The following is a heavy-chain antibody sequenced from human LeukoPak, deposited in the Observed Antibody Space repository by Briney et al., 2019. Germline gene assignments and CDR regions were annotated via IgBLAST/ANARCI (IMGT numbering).Heavy chain of an antibody. CDR3: AAPDYDILTGYSVDFDY. J-gene: IGHJ4*02. CDR1: GFTFSSYA. D-gene: IGHD3-9*01. V-gene: IGHV3-23*01. Sequence: GGSLRLSCAASGFTFSSYAMSWVRQAPGKGLEWVSAISGSGGSTYYADSVKGWFTISRDNSKNTLYLQMNSLRAEDTAVYYCAAPDYDILTGYSVDFDYWGQGTLVTVSS. CDR2: ISGSGGST.